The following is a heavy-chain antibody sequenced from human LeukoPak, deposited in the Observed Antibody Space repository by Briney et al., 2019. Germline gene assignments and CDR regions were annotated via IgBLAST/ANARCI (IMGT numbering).Heavy chain of an antibody. V-gene: IGHV4-34*01. CDR1: GGSFSGYY. CDR2: INHSGST. CDR3: ARGGYCSGGSCFTDAFDI. J-gene: IGHJ3*02. Sequence: SETLSLTCAVYGGSFSGYYWSWIRQPPGKGLEWIGEINHSGSTNYNPSLKSRVTISVDTSKNQFSLKLSSVTAADTAVYYCARGGYCSGGSCFTDAFDIWGQGTMVTVSS. D-gene: IGHD2-15*01.